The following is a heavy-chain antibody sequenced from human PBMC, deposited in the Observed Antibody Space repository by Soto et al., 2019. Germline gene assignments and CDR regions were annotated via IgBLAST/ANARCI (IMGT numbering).Heavy chain of an antibody. D-gene: IGHD2-21*01. V-gene: IGHV3-23*01. J-gene: IGHJ2*01. CDR3: ARRPAGDSHWYFDL. CDR1: GFIFSDFA. Sequence: DVQLLESGGDLVQPGESLRLSCAASGFIFSDFAMSWVRQTPGKGLEWVSAVNVYGGSSHYSDAVKGRFTISRDNSRDTLFLQMNSLRAEDTAVYYCARRPAGDSHWYFDLWGRGTLVTVSS. CDR2: VNVYGGSS.